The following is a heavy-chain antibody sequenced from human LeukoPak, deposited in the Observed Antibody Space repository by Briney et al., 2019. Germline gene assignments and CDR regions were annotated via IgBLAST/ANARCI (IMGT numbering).Heavy chain of an antibody. CDR3: ARDLDCSGGSCYPHGY. CDR2: IYYSGST. J-gene: IGHJ4*02. V-gene: IGHV4-39*07. Sequence: SETLSLTCTAYGGSISSSSYYWGWIRQPPGKGLEWIGRIYYSGSTYYNPSLKSRVTISVDTSKNQFSLKLSSVTAADTAVYYCARDLDCSGGSCYPHGYWGQGTLVTVSS. CDR1: GGSISSSSYY. D-gene: IGHD2-15*01.